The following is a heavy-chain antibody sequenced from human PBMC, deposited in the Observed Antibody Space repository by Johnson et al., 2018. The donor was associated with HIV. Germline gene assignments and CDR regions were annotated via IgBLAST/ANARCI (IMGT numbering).Heavy chain of an antibody. Sequence: VQLVESGGGLIQPGGSLRLSCAASRFTVSSNYMSWVRQAPGKGLEWVSVIYSGGSTYYADSVKGRFTISRDNSKNTLYLQMNSLRAEDTAVYYCARGLIIQLWLQAAFDIWGQGTMVTVSS. V-gene: IGHV3-53*01. J-gene: IGHJ3*02. D-gene: IGHD5-18*01. CDR3: ARGLIIQLWLQAAFDI. CDR1: RFTVSSNY. CDR2: IYSGGST.